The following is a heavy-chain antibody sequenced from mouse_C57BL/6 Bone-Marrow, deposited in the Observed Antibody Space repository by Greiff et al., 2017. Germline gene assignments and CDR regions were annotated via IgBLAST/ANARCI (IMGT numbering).Heavy chain of an antibody. CDR2: IDPETGGT. CDR1: GYTFTDYE. D-gene: IGHD2-2*01. CDR3: TRPGYDDAMDY. Sequence: QVQLQQSGAELVRPGASVTLSCKASGYTFTDYEMHWVKQTPVHGLEWIGAIDPETGGTAYNQKFKGKAILTADKSSSTAYMELRSLTSEDSAVYYCTRPGYDDAMDYWGQGTSVTVSS. J-gene: IGHJ4*01. V-gene: IGHV1-15*01.